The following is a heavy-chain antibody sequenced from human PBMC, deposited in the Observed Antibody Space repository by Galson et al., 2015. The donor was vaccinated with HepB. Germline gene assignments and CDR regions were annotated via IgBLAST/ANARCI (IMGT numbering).Heavy chain of an antibody. V-gene: IGHV3-23*01. J-gene: IGHJ4*02. CDR2: ISGSGGST. D-gene: IGHD1-26*01. Sequence: SLRLSCAASGFTFSSYAMSWVRQAPGKGLEWVSAISGSGGSTYYADSVKGRFTISRDNSKNTLYLQMNSLRAEDTAVYYCAVTWAPARYFDYWGQGTLVTVSS. CDR3: AVTWAPARYFDY. CDR1: GFTFSSYA.